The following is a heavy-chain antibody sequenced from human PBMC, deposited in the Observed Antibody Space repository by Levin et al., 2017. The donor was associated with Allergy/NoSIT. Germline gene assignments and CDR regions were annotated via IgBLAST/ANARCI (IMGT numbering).Heavy chain of an antibody. CDR1: GFTFSSYA. J-gene: IGHJ4*02. Sequence: TGGSLRLSCAASGFTFSSYATSWVRQAPGKGLEWVSTISDSGGGTYYADSVKGRFTISRDNSKNTLYLQMNSLRAEDTAVYYCAKVLSAAATGYWGQGTLVTVSS. CDR3: AKVLSAAATGY. V-gene: IGHV3-23*01. CDR2: ISDSGGGT. D-gene: IGHD2-15*01.